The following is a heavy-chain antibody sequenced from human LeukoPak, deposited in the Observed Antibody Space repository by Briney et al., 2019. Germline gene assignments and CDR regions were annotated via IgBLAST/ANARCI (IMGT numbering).Heavy chain of an antibody. CDR2: INHSGST. Sequence: SETLSLTCAVYGGSFSGYYWSWIRQPPGKGLEWIGEINHSGSTNYNPSLKSRVTISVDTSKNQFSLKLSSVTAADTAVYYCARSTTVTTIAYYYMDVWGKGTTVTVSS. J-gene: IGHJ6*03. CDR1: GGSFSGYY. D-gene: IGHD4-17*01. V-gene: IGHV4-34*01. CDR3: ARSTTVTTIAYYYMDV.